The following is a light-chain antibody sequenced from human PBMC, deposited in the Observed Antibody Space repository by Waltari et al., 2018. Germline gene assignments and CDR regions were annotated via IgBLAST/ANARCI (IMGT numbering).Light chain of an antibody. CDR1: SSDVGSYNL. Sequence: QSALTQRASVSGSPGKSITISCTGTSSDVGSYNLVSCYQQHPAKAPNLMIYGVPNPPSGVSNRFSGSKSGNTASLTISGLQAEDEADYCCCSYAGSTTHVIFGGGTKLTVL. V-gene: IGLV2-23*02. CDR2: GVP. J-gene: IGLJ2*01. CDR3: CSYAGSTTHVI.